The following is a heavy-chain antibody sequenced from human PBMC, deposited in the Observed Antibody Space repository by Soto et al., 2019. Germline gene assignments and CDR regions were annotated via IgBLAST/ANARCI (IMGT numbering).Heavy chain of an antibody. V-gene: IGHV4-30-4*01. CDR1: GDSISSGNKY. CDR2: IYSGGST. J-gene: IGHJ6*02. D-gene: IGHD3-16*01. Sequence: PSETLSLTCTVSGDSISSGNKYWSWIRQPPGKGLEWIGYIYSGGSTYYNPSLKSRLSISLHTSDNQFSLKFDSVTDADSAVYYCARVPSPFDYYYAMDVWGHGTAVTVSS. CDR3: ARVPSPFDYYYAMDV.